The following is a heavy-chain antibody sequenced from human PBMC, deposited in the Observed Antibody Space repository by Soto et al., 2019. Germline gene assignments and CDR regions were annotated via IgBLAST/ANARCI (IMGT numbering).Heavy chain of an antibody. CDR2: ISSSSSTI. J-gene: IGHJ6*02. D-gene: IGHD2-15*01. V-gene: IGHV3-48*01. Sequence: GSLRLSCAASGLTFSSYSMNWVRQAPGKGLEWVSYISSSSSTIYYADSVKGRFTISRDNAKYSLYLQMNSLRAEDTAVYYCFVGEESRYYYGMDVWGQGTTVTV. CDR1: GLTFSSYS. CDR3: FVGEESRYYYGMDV.